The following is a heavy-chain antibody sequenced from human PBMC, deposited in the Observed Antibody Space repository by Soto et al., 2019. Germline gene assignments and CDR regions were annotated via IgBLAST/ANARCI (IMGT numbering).Heavy chain of an antibody. CDR3: ARFGGVIVNYYYSGMDV. J-gene: IGHJ6*02. Sequence: QVQLQQWGAGLLKPSETLSLTCAVYGGSFSGYYWSWIRQPPGKGLEWIGEINHSGSTNYNPSLKSRVTISVDTSKNQFSLKLSSVTAADTAVYYCARFGGVIVNYYYSGMDVWGQGTTVTVSS. D-gene: IGHD3-16*02. CDR2: INHSGST. V-gene: IGHV4-34*01. CDR1: GGSFSGYY.